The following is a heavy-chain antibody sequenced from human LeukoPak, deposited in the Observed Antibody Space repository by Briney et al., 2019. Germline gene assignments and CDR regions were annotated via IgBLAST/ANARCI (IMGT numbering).Heavy chain of an antibody. D-gene: IGHD1-26*01. CDR1: GYRLNELS. V-gene: IGHV1-24*01. CDR2: FDPEDAEI. CDR3: ATVLTRDWDLRTFDY. Sequence: ASVKVSCKVSGYRLNELSMNWLRQAPGKGPEWMGGFDPEDAEIIYAQKFQGRVSMAEDTSTDTAYLEVSSLKSEDTAIYYCATVLTRDWDLRTFDYWGQGSLVTVSS. J-gene: IGHJ4*02.